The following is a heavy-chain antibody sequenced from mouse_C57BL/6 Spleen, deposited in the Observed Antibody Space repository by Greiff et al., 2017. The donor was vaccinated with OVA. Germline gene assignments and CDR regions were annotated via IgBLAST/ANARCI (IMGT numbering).Heavy chain of an antibody. V-gene: IGHV1-82*01. J-gene: IGHJ2*01. CDR2: IYPGDGDT. CDR1: GYAFSSSW. CDR3: ARSSGYVSYYFDY. D-gene: IGHD3-2*02. Sequence: VQLVESGPELVKPGASVKISCKASGYAFSSSWMNWVKQRPGKGLEWIGRIYPGDGDTNYNGKFKGKATLTADKSSSTAYRQLSSLTSEDSAVYFCARSSGYVSYYFDYWGQGTTLTVSS.